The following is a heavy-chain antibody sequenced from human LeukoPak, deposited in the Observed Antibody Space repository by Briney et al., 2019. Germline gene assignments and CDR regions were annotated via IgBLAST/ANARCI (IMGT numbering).Heavy chain of an antibody. CDR2: IKQDGSEK. V-gene: IGHV3-7*05. CDR1: GFTFSSYW. J-gene: IGHJ4*02. D-gene: IGHD3-22*01. Sequence: GGSLRLSCAASGFTFSSYWMSWVRQAPGKGLEWVANIKQDGSEKYYVDSVKGRFTISRDNAKSSLYLQMNSLRAEDTAVYYCARCRYYYDSSGYYHHYYFDYWGQGTLVTVSS. CDR3: ARCRYYYDSSGYYHHYYFDY.